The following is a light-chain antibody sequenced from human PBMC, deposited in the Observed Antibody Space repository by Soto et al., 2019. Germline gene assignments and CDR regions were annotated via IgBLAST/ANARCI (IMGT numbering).Light chain of an antibody. Sequence: DIQVTQSPSSLSASVGDSVTLSCQTSQRVDSYIHWYQHQSGKPPKLLIYAAPTLQDGVPSRFSGGGSGTAFSLIITGLQPGDSATYYCQKYDSAPRTFGQGTKVDSK. CDR2: AAP. V-gene: IGKV1-39*01. J-gene: IGKJ1*01. CDR1: QRVDSY. CDR3: QKYDSAPRT.